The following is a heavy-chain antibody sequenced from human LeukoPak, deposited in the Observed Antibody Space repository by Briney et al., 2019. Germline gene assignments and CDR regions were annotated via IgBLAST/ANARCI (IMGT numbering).Heavy chain of an antibody. J-gene: IGHJ5*02. Sequence: NPSETLSLACTVSGGSISSYYWSWIRQPAGKRLEWIGRIYTSGSTNYNPSLKTRVTMSVDTSKNQFSLKLSSLTAAPTAVYYCARALSGDPPLVHWFAPWRQGPLVTVSS. CDR3: ARALSGDPPLVHWFAP. D-gene: IGHD2-21*02. CDR1: GGSISSYY. V-gene: IGHV4-4*07. CDR2: IYTSGST.